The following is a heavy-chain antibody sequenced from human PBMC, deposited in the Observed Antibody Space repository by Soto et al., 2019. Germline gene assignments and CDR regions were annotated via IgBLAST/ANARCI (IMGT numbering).Heavy chain of an antibody. Sequence: QVQLVQSGAEVKKPGASVKVSCKASGYTFTSYGISWVRQAPGQGLEWMGWISAYNGNTNYAQKLQGRVTMTTDTSTSTADMELRSLRSDDTAVYYCARLGEGGDYGGNYPFDYWGQGTLVTVSS. J-gene: IGHJ4*02. CDR1: GYTFTSYG. CDR3: ARLGEGGDYGGNYPFDY. V-gene: IGHV1-18*01. CDR2: ISAYNGNT. D-gene: IGHD4-17*01.